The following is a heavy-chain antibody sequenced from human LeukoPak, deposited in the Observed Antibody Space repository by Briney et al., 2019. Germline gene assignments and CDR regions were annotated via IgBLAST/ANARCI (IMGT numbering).Heavy chain of an antibody. Sequence: ASVKVSCKASGYTFTSYGISWVRQAPGQGLEWMGWISAYSGNTNYAQKLQGRVTMTTDTSTSTAYMELRSLRSDDTAVYYCARVDIVATRAYYYYGMDVWGQGTTVTVSS. CDR2: ISAYSGNT. J-gene: IGHJ6*02. V-gene: IGHV1-18*01. CDR1: GYTFTSYG. D-gene: IGHD5-12*01. CDR3: ARVDIVATRAYYYYGMDV.